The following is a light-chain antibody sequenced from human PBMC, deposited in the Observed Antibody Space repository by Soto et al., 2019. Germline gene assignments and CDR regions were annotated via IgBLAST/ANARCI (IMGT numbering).Light chain of an antibody. V-gene: IGLV2-14*01. J-gene: IGLJ1*01. CDR2: AVS. CDR3: SSYTSDRSYG. Sequence: QSALTQPASVSGSPGQSITISCTGTSSDVGLYDYVSWYQQHPGKAPQLMIYAVSNRPSGVSNRFSASKSGNTASLFISGLQAEDEADYYCSSYTSDRSYGFGSGTKVTVL. CDR1: SSDVGLYDY.